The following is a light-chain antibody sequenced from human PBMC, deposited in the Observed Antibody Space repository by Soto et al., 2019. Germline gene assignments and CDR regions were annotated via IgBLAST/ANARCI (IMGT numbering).Light chain of an antibody. Sequence: EIVLTQCQATLSFSPGERATLSCRASQSISSSYLAWYRQKPGQAPRLLIYGASSRATGIPDRCSGSGSGTDFTLTSSRLELEYFAVYYCQQYGSSPRTFGQGTKVDIK. V-gene: IGKV3-20*01. J-gene: IGKJ1*01. CDR3: QQYGSSPRT. CDR1: QSISSSY. CDR2: GAS.